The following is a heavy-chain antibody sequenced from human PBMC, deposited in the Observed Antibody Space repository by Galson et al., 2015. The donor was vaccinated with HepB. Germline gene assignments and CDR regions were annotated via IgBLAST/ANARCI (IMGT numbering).Heavy chain of an antibody. CDR1: GGSISSYY. CDR2: IYYSGST. V-gene: IGHV4-59*08. J-gene: IGHJ4*02. CDR3: ARHFTGTYFDY. D-gene: IGHD1-1*01. Sequence: ETLSLTCTVSGGSISSYYWSWIRQPPGKGLEWIGYIYYSGSTNYNPSLKSRVTISVDTSKNQFSLKLSSVTAADTAVYYCARHFTGTYFDYWGQGTLVTVSS.